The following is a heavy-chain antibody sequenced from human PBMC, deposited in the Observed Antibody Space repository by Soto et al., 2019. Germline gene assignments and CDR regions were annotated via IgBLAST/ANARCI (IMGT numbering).Heavy chain of an antibody. CDR1: GFTFSSYA. CDR2: ISGSGGST. Sequence: GSLRLSCAASGFTFSSYAMSWVRQAPGKGLEWVSAISGSGGSTYYADSVKGRFTISRDNSKNTLYLQMNSLRAEDTAVYYCARDSGSGSYRFDYWGQGTLVTVSS. D-gene: IGHD1-26*01. V-gene: IGHV3-23*01. CDR3: ARDSGSGSYRFDY. J-gene: IGHJ4*02.